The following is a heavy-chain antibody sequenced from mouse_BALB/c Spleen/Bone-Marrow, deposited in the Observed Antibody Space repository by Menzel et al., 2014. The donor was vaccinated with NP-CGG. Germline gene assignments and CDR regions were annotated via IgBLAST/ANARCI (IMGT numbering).Heavy chain of an antibody. CDR1: GFNIKDTY. V-gene: IGHV14-3*02. J-gene: IGHJ4*01. CDR3: ARGSPYAMEY. CDR2: IDPANGNA. Sequence: EVQLQQSGAELVKPGASVKLSCTASGFNIKDTYMHWVKQRPEQGLEWIGRIDPANGNAKYDPKFQGKATITADTSSNTAYLQLSSLTSEDTAVYYCARGSPYAMEYWGQGTSVTVPS.